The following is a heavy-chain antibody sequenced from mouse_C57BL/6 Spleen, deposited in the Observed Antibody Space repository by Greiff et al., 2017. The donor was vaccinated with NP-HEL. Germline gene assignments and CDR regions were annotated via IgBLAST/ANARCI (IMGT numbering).Heavy chain of an antibody. Sequence: EVKLMESGGGLVKPGGSLKLSCAASGFTFSSYTMSWVRQTPEKRLEWVATISGGGGNTYYPDSVKGRFTISSDNAKNTLYLQMSSLRSEDTALYYCARPYYDYDDYAMDYWGQGTSVTVSS. CDR1: GFTFSSYT. D-gene: IGHD2-4*01. CDR3: ARPYYDYDDYAMDY. CDR2: ISGGGGNT. J-gene: IGHJ4*01. V-gene: IGHV5-9*01.